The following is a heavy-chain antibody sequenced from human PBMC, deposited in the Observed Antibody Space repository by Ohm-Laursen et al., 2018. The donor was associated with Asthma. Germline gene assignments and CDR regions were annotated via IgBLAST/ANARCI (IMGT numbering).Heavy chain of an antibody. CDR2: ISSSSSYI. Sequence: SLRLSCAASGYTFSRYSIHWVRQAPEKGLEWVSSISSSSSYIYYADSVKGRFTISRDNAKNSLYLQMNSLRAEDTAVYYCARVDSGYGNDYWGQGTLVTVSS. CDR1: GYTFSRYS. V-gene: IGHV3-21*01. CDR3: ARVDSGYGNDY. D-gene: IGHD5-12*01. J-gene: IGHJ4*02.